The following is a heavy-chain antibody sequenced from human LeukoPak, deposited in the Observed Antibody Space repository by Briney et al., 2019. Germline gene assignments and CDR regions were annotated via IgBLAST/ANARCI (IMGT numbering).Heavy chain of an antibody. CDR1: GGTFSSYA. V-gene: IGHV1-69*05. D-gene: IGHD6-13*01. CDR2: IIPIFGTA. CDR3: ASHSSSWRYYFDY. Sequence: ASVKVSCKASGGTFSSYAISWVRQAPGQGLEWMGRIIPIFGTANYAQKFQGRVTITTDQSTSTAYMELSSLRSEDTAVYYCASHSSSWRYYFDYWGQGTLVTVSS. J-gene: IGHJ4*02.